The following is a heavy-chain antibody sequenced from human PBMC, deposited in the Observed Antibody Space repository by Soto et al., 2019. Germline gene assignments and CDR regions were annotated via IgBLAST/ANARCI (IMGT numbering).Heavy chain of an antibody. J-gene: IGHJ6*02. Sequence: EVQLLESGGGLIQPGGSLRLSCVVSGFSFSSYAMTWVRQAPGKGLEWVAAITSSGGSTYYADSVKGRFTISRDNSKDTLYLQMNSLRAEDTAVYYTYCRGGAGMDVWGQGTTVTVSS. D-gene: IGHD2-15*01. CDR3: YCRGGAGMDV. V-gene: IGHV3-23*01. CDR1: GFSFSSYA. CDR2: ITSSGGST.